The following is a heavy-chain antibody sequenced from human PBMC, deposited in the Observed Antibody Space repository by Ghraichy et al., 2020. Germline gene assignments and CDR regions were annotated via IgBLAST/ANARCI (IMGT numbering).Heavy chain of an antibody. D-gene: IGHD3-22*01. J-gene: IGHJ6*02. CDR2: IYYSGST. V-gene: IGHV4-31*03. CDR1: GGSISSGGYY. CDR3: AREKYYYDSSGYWGQYYYYGMDV. Sequence: LSLTCTVSGGSISSGGYYWSWIRQHPGKGLEWIGYIYYSGSTYYNPSLKSRVTISVDTSKNQFSLKLSSVTAADTAVYYCAREKYYYDSSGYWGQYYYYGMDVWGQGTTVTVSS.